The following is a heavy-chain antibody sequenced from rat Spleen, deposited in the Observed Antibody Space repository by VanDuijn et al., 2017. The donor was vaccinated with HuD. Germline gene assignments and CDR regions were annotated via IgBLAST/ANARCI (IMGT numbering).Heavy chain of an antibody. J-gene: IGHJ2*01. CDR2: IKAKSNNYAT. D-gene: IGHD4-3*01. CDR3: ATVYNSGYFDY. V-gene: IGHV6-6*01. CDR1: GFTFSTAW. Sequence: EVQVLESGGGLVQPGNSLKLSCATSGFTFSTAWMYWYRQFPEKRLEWVARIKAKSNNYATDYTESVKGRFTISRDDSKSSIYLQMNNLKEEDTAIYYCATVYNSGYFDYWGQGVMVTVSS.